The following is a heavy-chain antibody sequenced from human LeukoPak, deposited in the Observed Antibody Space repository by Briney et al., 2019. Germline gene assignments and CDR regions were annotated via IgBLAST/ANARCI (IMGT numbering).Heavy chain of an antibody. CDR3: ASLPLTGMSDY. J-gene: IGHJ4*02. CDR1: GGSISSGGYY. V-gene: IGHV4-31*03. Sequence: PSETLSLTCTVSGGSISSGGYYWSWIRQHPGKGLEWIGYIYYSGSTYYNPSLKSRVTISVDTSKNQFSMKLSSVTAADTAVYYCASLPLTGMSDYWGQGTLVTVSS. CDR2: IYYSGST.